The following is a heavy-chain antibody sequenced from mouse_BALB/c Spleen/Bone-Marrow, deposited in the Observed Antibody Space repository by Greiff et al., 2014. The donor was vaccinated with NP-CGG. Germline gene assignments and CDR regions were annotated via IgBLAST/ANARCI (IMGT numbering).Heavy chain of an antibody. CDR1: GFSLTSYG. J-gene: IGHJ2*01. CDR2: IWAGGIT. V-gene: IGHV2-9*02. Sequence: VQLVESGPGLVAPSQSLSVTCTVSGFSLTSYGVHWVRQPPGKGLEWLGVIWAGGITNYNSTLMSRLSISKDNSKSQVFLKMNSLQSDGTAMYYCARGLRLRDYFDYWGQGTTLTVSS. CDR3: ARGLRLRDYFDY. D-gene: IGHD1-2*01.